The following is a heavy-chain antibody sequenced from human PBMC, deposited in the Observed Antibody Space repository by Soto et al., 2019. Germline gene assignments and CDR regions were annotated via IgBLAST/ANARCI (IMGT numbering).Heavy chain of an antibody. V-gene: IGHV3-23*01. J-gene: IGHJ4*02. Sequence: PGGSLRLSCAASVFTFSSYAMSWVRQAPGKGLEWVSAISGSGGSTYYADSVKGRFTISRDNSKNTLYLQMNSLRAEDTAVYYCANLPLPYYDILTGYSGIFDYWGQGTLVTVSS. CDR1: VFTFSSYA. CDR3: ANLPLPYYDILTGYSGIFDY. D-gene: IGHD3-9*01. CDR2: ISGSGGST.